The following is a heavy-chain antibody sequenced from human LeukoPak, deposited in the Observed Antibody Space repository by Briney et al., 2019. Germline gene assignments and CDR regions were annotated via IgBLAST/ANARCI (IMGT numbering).Heavy chain of an antibody. CDR2: IIPIFGTA. CDR3: ARDRVYYYDSSGSFDY. V-gene: IGHV1-69*13. J-gene: IGHJ4*02. CDR1: GCTFSSYA. D-gene: IGHD3-22*01. Sequence: GASLKVSCKASGCTFSSYAISWVRQAPGQGLEWMGGIIPIFGTANYAQKFQGRVTITADESTSTAYMELSSLRSEDTAVYYCARDRVYYYDSSGSFDYWGQGTLVTVSS.